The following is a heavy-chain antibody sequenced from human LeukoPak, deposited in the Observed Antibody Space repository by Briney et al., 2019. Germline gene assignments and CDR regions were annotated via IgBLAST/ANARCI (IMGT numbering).Heavy chain of an antibody. V-gene: IGHV3-NL1*01. CDR3: AKLGSGSGWYLDS. Sequence: HPGGSLRLSCPASGFTFSSYGMHWVRQAPGKGLEWVAVIHSGGITYYKDSVKGRFSISRDTSKNTVFLQMDSLRGDDTAVYFCAKLGSGSGWYLDSWGQGTRVTVSS. J-gene: IGHJ4*02. D-gene: IGHD6-19*01. CDR1: GFTFSSYG. CDR2: IHSGGIT.